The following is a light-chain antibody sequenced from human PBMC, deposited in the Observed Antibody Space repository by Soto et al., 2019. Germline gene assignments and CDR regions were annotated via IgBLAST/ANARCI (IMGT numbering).Light chain of an antibody. J-gene: IGKJ2*01. CDR3: RQYGSSPSYT. CDR2: GAS. Sequence: EIVLTQSPGTLSLSPGERATLSCRASQSVSSSSYLAWYQQKPGQAPRLLIYGASSRATGIPDRFSGSGSATDCSLTISRPAPEDFAVYYCRQYGSSPSYTFGQGTKLESK. CDR1: QSVSSSSY. V-gene: IGKV3-20*01.